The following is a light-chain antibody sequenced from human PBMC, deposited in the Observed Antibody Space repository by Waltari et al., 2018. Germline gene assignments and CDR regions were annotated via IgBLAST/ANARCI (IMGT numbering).Light chain of an antibody. J-gene: IGKJ1*01. Sequence: TCRASQSISNYLNWYQQKPGKVPKLLIYAASNLQSGVPSRLSGSGSGTDFTLTISSLQPEDFATYSCQQCYSAPLTFGEGTRVEIK. CDR1: QSISNY. V-gene: IGKV1-39*01. CDR2: AAS. CDR3: QQCYSAPLT.